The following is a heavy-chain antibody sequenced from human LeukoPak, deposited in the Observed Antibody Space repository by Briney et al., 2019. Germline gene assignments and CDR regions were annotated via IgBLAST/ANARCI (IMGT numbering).Heavy chain of an antibody. CDR1: GFTFSNYW. J-gene: IGHJ4*02. CDR3: TRGGGYSYGSFDY. Sequence: GGSLRLSCAASGFTFSNYWMHWVRQTPGKGLVWVSRINRDGSSTSYADSVKGRFTISRDNAKNTLYLQMNSLRAEDTAVYYCTRGGGYSYGSFDYWGQGTLVTVSS. V-gene: IGHV3-74*01. CDR2: INRDGSST. D-gene: IGHD5-18*01.